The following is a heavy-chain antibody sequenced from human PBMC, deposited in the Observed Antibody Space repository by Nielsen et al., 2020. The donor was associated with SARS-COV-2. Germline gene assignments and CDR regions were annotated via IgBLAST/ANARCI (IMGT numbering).Heavy chain of an antibody. V-gene: IGHV5-51*01. D-gene: IGHD6-19*01. CDR1: GYSFTSYW. Sequence: GGSLRLSCKGSGYSFTSYWIGWVRQMPGKGLEWMGMIYPGDSDTRYSPSFQGQVTISADKSITTAYLQWNRLEASDTAMYYCARRYSSGRYHFDYWGQGTLVTVSS. J-gene: IGHJ4*02. CDR3: ARRYSSGRYHFDY. CDR2: IYPGDSDT.